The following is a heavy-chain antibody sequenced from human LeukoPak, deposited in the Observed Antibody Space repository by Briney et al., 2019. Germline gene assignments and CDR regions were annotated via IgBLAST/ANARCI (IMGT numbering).Heavy chain of an antibody. J-gene: IGHJ5*02. V-gene: IGHV3-23*01. Sequence: ETLSLTCAVYGGSFSGYYWSWIRQPPGKGLEWVSAISGSGGSTYYADSVKGRFTISRDNSKNTLYLQMNSLRAEDTAVYYCAKDTYFDWFVWFDPWGQGTLVTVSS. D-gene: IGHD3-9*01. CDR3: AKDTYFDWFVWFDP. CDR1: GGSFSGYY. CDR2: ISGSGGST.